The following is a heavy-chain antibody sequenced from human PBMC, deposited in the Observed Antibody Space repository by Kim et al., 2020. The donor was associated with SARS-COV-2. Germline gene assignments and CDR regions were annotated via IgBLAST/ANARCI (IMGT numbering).Heavy chain of an antibody. J-gene: IGHJ4*02. V-gene: IGHV3-73*01. Sequence: TAYAASVKGRFTISRDDSKNTAYLQMNSLKTEDTAVYYCTRLSIVGATDYWGQGTLVTVSS. CDR2: T. D-gene: IGHD1-26*01. CDR3: TRLSIVGATDY.